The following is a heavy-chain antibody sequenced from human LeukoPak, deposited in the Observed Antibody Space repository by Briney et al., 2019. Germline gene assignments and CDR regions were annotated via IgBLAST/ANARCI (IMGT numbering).Heavy chain of an antibody. D-gene: IGHD3-16*01. J-gene: IGHJ4*02. CDR3: ARLPGEEYYFDY. V-gene: IGHV4-34*01. CDR2: INHSGST. Sequence: SDTLSLTCAVYGGSFSGYYWSCVRQPPGKGLEWIGEINHSGSTNYNPSLKSRVTISVDTSKNQFSLKLSSVTAADTAVYYCARLPGEEYYFDYWGQGTLVTVSS. CDR1: GGSFSGYY.